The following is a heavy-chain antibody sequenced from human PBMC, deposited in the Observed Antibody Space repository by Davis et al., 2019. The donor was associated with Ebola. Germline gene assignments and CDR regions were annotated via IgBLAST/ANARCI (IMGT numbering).Heavy chain of an antibody. CDR3: AREIKRAVQGSFFEN. CDR1: GYTFTRYD. D-gene: IGHD3-16*02. J-gene: IGHJ4*02. CDR2: MNPNSGNT. Sequence: ASVKVSCKASGYTFTRYDIIWVRQATGEGLEWMGWMNPNSGNTGYAQKLQGRVTMTRNTSINTAYMQLSSLRSEDSAVYYCAREIKRAVQGSFFENWGQGTLVTVSS. V-gene: IGHV1-8*01.